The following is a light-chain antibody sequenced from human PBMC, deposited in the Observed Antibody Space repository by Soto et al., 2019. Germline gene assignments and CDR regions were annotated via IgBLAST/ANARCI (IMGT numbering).Light chain of an antibody. V-gene: IGLV2-14*01. CDR2: EVS. J-gene: IGLJ3*02. Sequence: QSALTQPASVSGSPGQSITISCSGTSSDVGGYNYVSWYQHHPGKAPQLMIYEVSNRPSGVSNRFSGSKSGNTASLTISGLQAEDEADYYCCSYSTTSTRVFGGGTKLTVL. CDR1: SSDVGGYNY. CDR3: CSYSTTSTRV.